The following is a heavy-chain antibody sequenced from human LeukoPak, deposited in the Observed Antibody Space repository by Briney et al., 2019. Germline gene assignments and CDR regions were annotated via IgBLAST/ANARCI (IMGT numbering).Heavy chain of an antibody. Sequence: GGSLRLSCAASGFTFSSYAMSWVRQAPGKGLEWVSAISGSGGSTYYADSVKGRFTISRDNSKNTLYLQMNSLRAEDTAVYYCAKDQGGGRYFDWLLLYYFDYWGQGTLVTVSS. J-gene: IGHJ4*02. CDR3: AKDQGGGRYFDWLLLYYFDY. CDR2: ISGSGGST. D-gene: IGHD3-9*01. CDR1: GFTFSSYA. V-gene: IGHV3-23*01.